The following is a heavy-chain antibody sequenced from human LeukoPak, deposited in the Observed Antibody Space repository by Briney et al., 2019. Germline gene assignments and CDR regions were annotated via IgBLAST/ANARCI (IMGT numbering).Heavy chain of an antibody. V-gene: IGHV4-39*01. CDR3: ARQLLIAVSDF. CDR1: GGSLSSSNYY. D-gene: IGHD6-19*01. Sequence: SETLSLTCTVSGGSLSSSNYYWGWARQPPGKGLEWIGSVYYSGTTHYNPSLKSRVTISVDTSKKQFSLKLNSVTAADTAVYYCARQLLIAVSDFWGQGTLVTVSS. CDR2: VYYSGTT. J-gene: IGHJ4*02.